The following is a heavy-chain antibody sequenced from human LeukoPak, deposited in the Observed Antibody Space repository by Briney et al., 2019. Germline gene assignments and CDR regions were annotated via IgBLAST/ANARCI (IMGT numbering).Heavy chain of an antibody. Sequence: PGGSLRLSCAASGFTFSSYGMHWVRQAPGKGLEWVSVIYSGGNTYYADSVKGRFTISRDNSKNTLYLQMNSLRAEDTAVYYCARLSPYSYGLAPIDYWGQGTLVTVSS. V-gene: IGHV3-66*04. CDR1: GFTFSSYG. J-gene: IGHJ4*02. CDR3: ARLSPYSYGLAPIDY. CDR2: IYSGGNT. D-gene: IGHD5-18*01.